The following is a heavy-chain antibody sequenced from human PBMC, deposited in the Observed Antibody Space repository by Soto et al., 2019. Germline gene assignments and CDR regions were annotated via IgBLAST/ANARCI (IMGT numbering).Heavy chain of an antibody. CDR3: ARAGDWNWGYYYYYGMDV. Sequence: EVQLVESGGGLVQPGGSLRLSCAASGFTFSSYWMHWVRQAPGKGLVWVSRINSDGSSTSYADSVKGRFTISRDNAKNTLYLQMTSLRAEDTAVYYCARAGDWNWGYYYYYGMDVWGQGTTVTVSS. CDR2: INSDGSST. D-gene: IGHD1-7*01. CDR1: GFTFSSYW. J-gene: IGHJ6*02. V-gene: IGHV3-74*01.